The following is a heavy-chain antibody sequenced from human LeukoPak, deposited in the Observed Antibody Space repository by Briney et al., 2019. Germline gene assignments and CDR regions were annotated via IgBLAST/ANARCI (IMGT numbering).Heavy chain of an antibody. D-gene: IGHD4-23*01. V-gene: IGHV3-48*03. CDR2: ISRTGSTT. CDR1: GSTFSSYE. CDR3: ARVADSGGNSDY. Sequence: GGSLRLSCVASGSTFSSYEMNWVRQAPGKGLEWVSYISRTGSTTYYADSVKGRFTISRDNAKNSLYLQMNSLRAEDTAVYYCARVADSGGNSDYWGQGTLVTVSS. J-gene: IGHJ4*02.